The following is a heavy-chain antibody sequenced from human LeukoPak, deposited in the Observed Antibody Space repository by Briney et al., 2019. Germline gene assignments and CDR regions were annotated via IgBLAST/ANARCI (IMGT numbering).Heavy chain of an antibody. Sequence: SETLSLTCTVSGGSISSYYWSWIRQPPGKGLEWIGYIYYSGSTNYNPSLKSRVTISVDTSKNQLSPKLSSVTAADTAVYYCASSPNLSDTAMPHDAFDIWGQGTMVTVSS. J-gene: IGHJ3*02. D-gene: IGHD5-18*01. CDR3: ASSPNLSDTAMPHDAFDI. CDR1: GGSISSYY. V-gene: IGHV4-59*01. CDR2: IYYSGST.